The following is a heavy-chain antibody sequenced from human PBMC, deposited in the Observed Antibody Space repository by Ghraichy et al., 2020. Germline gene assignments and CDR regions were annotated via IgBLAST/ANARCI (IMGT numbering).Heavy chain of an antibody. CDR2: INHSGST. J-gene: IGHJ6*02. Sequence: SETLSLTCAVYGGSFCGYYWSWICQPPWKGLDVIGEINHSGSTNYNPSLKSRVTVSVDTSMNQFSLKLSPVTAAHTAVYYCARGPHNHGMDVWVQGTTVTVSS. CDR1: GGSFCGYY. CDR3: ARGPHNHGMDV. V-gene: IGHV4-34*01.